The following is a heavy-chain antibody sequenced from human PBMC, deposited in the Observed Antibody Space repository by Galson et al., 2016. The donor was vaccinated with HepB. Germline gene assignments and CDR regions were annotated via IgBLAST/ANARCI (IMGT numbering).Heavy chain of an antibody. V-gene: IGHV4-39*01. Sequence: SETLSLTCTVSGGSITRSGFYWGWIRQPPGKGLEWVGSTFYTGTTSYYPSLKSRATISLDTPKKQFSLQLTSVTAADTATYYCARHCNGECYNNLADAFDIWGQGTKVTVSS. CDR1: GGSITRSGFY. CDR2: TFYTGTT. J-gene: IGHJ3*02. D-gene: IGHD2-15*01. CDR3: ARHCNGECYNNLADAFDI.